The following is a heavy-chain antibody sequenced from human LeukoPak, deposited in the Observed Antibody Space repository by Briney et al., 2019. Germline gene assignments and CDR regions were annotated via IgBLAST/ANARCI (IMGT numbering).Heavy chain of an antibody. CDR2: IKSKTDGGTA. CDR1: GFTFSNTW. CDR3: ITWRWFDP. Sequence: GGSLRLSCAASGFTFSNTWMSWVRQAPGKGLEWVGRIKSKTDGGTADYAAPGKGRFTISRDDSKNTMYLQMNSLKTEDTAVYYCITWRWFDPWGQGTLVTVSS. V-gene: IGHV3-15*01. J-gene: IGHJ5*02.